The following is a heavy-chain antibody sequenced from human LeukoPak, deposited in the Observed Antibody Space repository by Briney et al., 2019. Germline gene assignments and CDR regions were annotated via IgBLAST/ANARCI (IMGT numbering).Heavy chain of an antibody. CDR1: GYTFTSDG. CDR2: ISAYNGNT. CDR3: ARVLLAAAGKGGYYYYMDV. V-gene: IGHV1-18*01. Sequence: ASVKVSCTASGYTFTSDGISWVRQAPGQGIEWMGWISAYNGNTNYAQKLQGRVTITTDTSTSTAYMELRSLRSDDTAVYYCARVLLAAAGKGGYYYYMDVWGKGTTVTVS. J-gene: IGHJ6*03. D-gene: IGHD6-13*01.